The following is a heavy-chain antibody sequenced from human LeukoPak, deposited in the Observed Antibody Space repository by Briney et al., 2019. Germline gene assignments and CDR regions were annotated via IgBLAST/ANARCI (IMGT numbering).Heavy chain of an antibody. V-gene: IGHV4-31*03. D-gene: IGHD6-19*01. CDR2: IYYTGST. J-gene: IGHJ4*02. Sequence: SHTLSLTCTVSVGSISRGGYYWNCFRQPPGKGLEWISLIYYTGSTYYNPSLKSRLTLSVDTSKNQFSLKVSSVAAADTAVYYCARERRILGYNSGWHDYWGQGTLVTVSS. CDR1: VGSISRGGYY. CDR3: ARERRILGYNSGWHDY.